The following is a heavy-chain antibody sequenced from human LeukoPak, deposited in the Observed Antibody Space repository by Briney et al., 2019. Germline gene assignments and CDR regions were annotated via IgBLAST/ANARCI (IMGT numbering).Heavy chain of an antibody. Sequence: SETLSLTCTVSGGSISSSSYYWGWIRQPPGKGLEWIGNIYYSGSTYYNPSLKVRVTISVDTSKNQFSLKLSSVTAADTAVYYCARGFSGITGTTLWFDPWGQGTLVTVSS. J-gene: IGHJ5*02. D-gene: IGHD1-7*01. CDR1: GGSISSSSYY. CDR2: IYYSGST. CDR3: ARGFSGITGTTLWFDP. V-gene: IGHV4-39*07.